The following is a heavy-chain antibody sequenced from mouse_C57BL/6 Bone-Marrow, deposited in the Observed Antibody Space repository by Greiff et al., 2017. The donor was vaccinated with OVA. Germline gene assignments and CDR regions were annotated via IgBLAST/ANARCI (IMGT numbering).Heavy chain of an antibody. J-gene: IGHJ3*01. CDR2: ISNGGGST. Sequence: EVKLVESGGGLVQPGGSLKLSCAASGFTFSDYYMYWVRQTPEKRLEWVAYISNGGGSTYYPDTVKGRCTISRDNAKNTLYLQMSRLKSEDTAMYYCARARGSSYEFAYWGQGTLVTVSA. D-gene: IGHD1-1*01. V-gene: IGHV5-12*01. CDR1: GFTFSDYY. CDR3: ARARGSSYEFAY.